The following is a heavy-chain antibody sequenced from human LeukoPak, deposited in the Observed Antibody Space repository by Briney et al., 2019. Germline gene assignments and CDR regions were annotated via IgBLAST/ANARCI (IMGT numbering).Heavy chain of an antibody. J-gene: IGHJ3*02. Sequence: GGSLRLSCEASGFTFEDYEMSWFRQAPGKGPEWILYISATGNTKYYADSVRGRFSISRDNAKSSLYLQMSTLRVEDTAVYYCARTTVVTPDAFDIWGQGTMVTVSS. V-gene: IGHV3-11*01. CDR3: ARTTVVTPDAFDI. CDR2: ISATGNTK. D-gene: IGHD4-23*01. CDR1: GFTFEDYE.